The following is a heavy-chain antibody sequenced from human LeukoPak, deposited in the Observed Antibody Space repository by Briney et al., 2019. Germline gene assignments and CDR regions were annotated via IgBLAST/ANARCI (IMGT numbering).Heavy chain of an antibody. Sequence: SETLSLTCTVSGGSISSYYWSWIRQPPGKGLEWIGYIYYSGSTNYNPSLKSRVTISVDTSKNQFSLKLSSVTAADTAVYYCARDLGYCSGGSCTLPNWFDPWGQGTLVTVSS. CDR3: ARDLGYCSGGSCTLPNWFDP. CDR1: GGSISSYY. D-gene: IGHD2-15*01. V-gene: IGHV4-59*12. J-gene: IGHJ5*02. CDR2: IYYSGST.